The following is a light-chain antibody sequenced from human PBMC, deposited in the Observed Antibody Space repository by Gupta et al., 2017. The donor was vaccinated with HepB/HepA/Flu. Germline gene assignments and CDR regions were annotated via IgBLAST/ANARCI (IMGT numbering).Light chain of an antibody. Sequence: DTALPHSPATLSLSPRERVTLSCRARQNVTSNYFAWYQQKPGQPPRLLLYGASNRATGIPERFSGRGSGTEFSLTISSLEPEDLAAYYCHQACNSPLTFGEGTXVDI. CDR3: HQACNSPLT. V-gene: IGKV3-20*01. CDR2: GAS. J-gene: IGKJ4*01. CDR1: QNVTSNY.